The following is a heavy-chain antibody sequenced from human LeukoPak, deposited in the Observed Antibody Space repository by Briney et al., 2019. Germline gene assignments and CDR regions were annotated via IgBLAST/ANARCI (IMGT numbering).Heavy chain of an antibody. D-gene: IGHD1-26*01. Sequence: KFQGRVTITRDTSASTAYMELSSLRSEDTAVYYCARATPEWELSYFDYWGQGTLVTVPS. CDR3: ARATPEWELSYFDY. V-gene: IGHV1-3*01. J-gene: IGHJ4*02.